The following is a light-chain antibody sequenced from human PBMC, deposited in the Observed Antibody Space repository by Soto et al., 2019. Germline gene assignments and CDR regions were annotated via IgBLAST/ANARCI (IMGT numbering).Light chain of an antibody. J-gene: IGLJ2*01. V-gene: IGLV2-11*01. CDR1: NSDVGAYKY. CDR2: DVT. CDR3: SSYTSSSTLVV. Sequence: QSALTQPRSVSGSPGQSVTISCTGTNSDVGAYKYVSWYQQHPGKGPKLIIHDVTQRPSGVPGRFSGSKSGNTASLTISGLQAEDEADYYCSSYTSSSTLVVFGGGTKVTVL.